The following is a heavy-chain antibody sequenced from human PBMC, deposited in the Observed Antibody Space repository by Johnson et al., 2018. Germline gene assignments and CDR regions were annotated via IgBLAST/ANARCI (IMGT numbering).Heavy chain of an antibody. J-gene: IGHJ6*03. CDR2: ISYDGSNK. CDR3: AREPPGTTGRHYYYYYMDV. D-gene: IGHD1-1*01. Sequence: QVRLVESGGGVVQPGRSLRLSCAASGFTFSSYGMHWVRQAPGKGLEWVAVISYDGSNKYYADSVKGRFTISRDNSKNTLYLQMNSLRAEDTAVYYCAREPPGTTGRHYYYYYMDVWGKGTTVTVSS. CDR1: GFTFSSYG. V-gene: IGHV3-30*03.